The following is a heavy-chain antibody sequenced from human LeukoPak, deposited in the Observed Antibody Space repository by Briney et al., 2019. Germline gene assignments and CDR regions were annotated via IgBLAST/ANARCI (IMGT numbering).Heavy chain of an antibody. J-gene: IGHJ3*02. D-gene: IGHD1-26*01. CDR1: GGSISSYY. V-gene: IGHV4-59*08. CDR2: IYYSGST. CDR3: ARHSRAATTSPDAFDI. Sequence: SETLSLTCTVSGGSISSYYWSWIRQPPGKGLEWLGYIYYSGSTNYNPSLKSRVTISVDTSKNQFSLKLSSVTAADTAVYYCARHSRAATTSPDAFDIWGQGTMVTVSS.